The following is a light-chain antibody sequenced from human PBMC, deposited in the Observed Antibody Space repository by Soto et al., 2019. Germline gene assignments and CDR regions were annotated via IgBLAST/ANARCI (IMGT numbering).Light chain of an antibody. V-gene: IGKV1-5*03. J-gene: IGKJ1*01. Sequence: DTQMTQSPSALSASVGDRVTITCRASQTISSWLAWYQQKPGEAPRLLIYQASSLETEVPSRFSGSGSGTEFTLTISSLQPGDFATYYCQQYNSYSLTFGQGTKVEIK. CDR3: QQYNSYSLT. CDR2: QAS. CDR1: QTISSW.